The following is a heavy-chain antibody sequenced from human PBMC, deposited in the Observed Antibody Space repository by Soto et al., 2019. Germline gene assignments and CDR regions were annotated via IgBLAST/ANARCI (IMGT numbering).Heavy chain of an antibody. J-gene: IGHJ3*02. V-gene: IGHV4-39*01. Sequence: QLQLQESGPGLVRPSETLSLTCAVSGASFSSSGYYWGWIRHPPGKGLEWIGSIYSSGSTYYNPSLKSRGTISVDTSKNQFSLRLSSVTAADTAVYYCARQWGLDAFDIWGQGTMVTVSS. CDR2: IYSSGST. CDR3: ARQWGLDAFDI. D-gene: IGHD3-16*01. CDR1: GASFSSSGYY.